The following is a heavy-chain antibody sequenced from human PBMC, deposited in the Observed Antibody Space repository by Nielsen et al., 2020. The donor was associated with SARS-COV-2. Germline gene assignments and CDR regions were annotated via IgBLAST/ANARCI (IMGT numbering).Heavy chain of an antibody. D-gene: IGHD6-19*01. CDR1: GYTFTSYG. Sequence: ASVKVSCKASGYTFTSYGISWVRQAPGQGLEWMGWISAYNGNTNYAQKLQGRVTMTTDTSTSTAYMELSSLRSEDTAVYYCARTPLGIAVAGRYDWFDPWGQGTLVTVSS. CDR3: ARTPLGIAVAGRYDWFDP. CDR2: ISAYNGNT. J-gene: IGHJ5*02. V-gene: IGHV1-18*01.